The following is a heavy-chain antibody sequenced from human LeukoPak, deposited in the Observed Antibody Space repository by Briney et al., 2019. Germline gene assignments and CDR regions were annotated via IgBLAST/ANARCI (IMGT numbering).Heavy chain of an antibody. V-gene: IGHV3-23*01. J-gene: IGHJ4*02. CDR1: GFTFSSYA. Sequence: GGSLRLSCATSGFTFSSYAMAWVRQAPGKGLEWVSVISGNGGRPHYADSVKGRFTISRDNSKNTLYLQMTNLRVEDTAVYYCAKVQRDIVVVIAIFSFDYWGQGTLVTVSS. CDR2: ISGNGGRP. CDR3: AKVQRDIVVVIAIFSFDY. D-gene: IGHD2-21*01.